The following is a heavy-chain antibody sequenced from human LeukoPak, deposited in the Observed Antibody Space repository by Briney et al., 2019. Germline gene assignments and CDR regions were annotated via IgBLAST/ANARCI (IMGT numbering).Heavy chain of an antibody. CDR1: GFTFSSYS. D-gene: IGHD3-16*01. CDR2: ISGSSSYI. V-gene: IGHV3-21*01. CDR3: ARHYGP. J-gene: IGHJ5*02. Sequence: PGGSLRLSCAASGFTFSSYSMNWVRQAPGKGLEWVSSISGSSSYINYADSVKGRFTISRDNAQNSLFLQLNSLRAEDTAVYYCARHYGPWGQGTLVTVSS.